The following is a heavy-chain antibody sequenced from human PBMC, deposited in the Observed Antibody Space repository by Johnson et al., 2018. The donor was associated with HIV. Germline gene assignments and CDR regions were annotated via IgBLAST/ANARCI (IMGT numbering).Heavy chain of an antibody. CDR1: GFTFSSYG. CDR3: ARADQCYASGSYHPLPI. CDR2: IRYDGSNK. D-gene: IGHD3-10*01. V-gene: IGHV3-30*02. J-gene: IGHJ3*02. Sequence: QVQLVESGGGVVQPGGSLRLSCAASGFTFSSYGMHWVRQAPGKGLEWVTFIRYDGSNKYYADSVKGRFTISRDNSKNTLYLQMNSLRAEDTAVYYCARADQCYASGSYHPLPIWGQGTMVTVSS.